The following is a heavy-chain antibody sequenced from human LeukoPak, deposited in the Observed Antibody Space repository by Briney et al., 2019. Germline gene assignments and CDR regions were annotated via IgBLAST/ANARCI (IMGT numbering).Heavy chain of an antibody. CDR3: ARGLWFGESNAFDI. J-gene: IGHJ3*02. CDR2: IYYSGST. Sequence: SETLSLTCTVSGGSISSSSYYWGWIRQPPGKGLEWIGSIYYSGSTYYNPSLKSRVTISVDTSKNQFSLKLSSVTAADTAVYYCARGLWFGESNAFDIWGQGTMVSVSS. CDR1: GGSISSSSYY. D-gene: IGHD3-10*01. V-gene: IGHV4-39*07.